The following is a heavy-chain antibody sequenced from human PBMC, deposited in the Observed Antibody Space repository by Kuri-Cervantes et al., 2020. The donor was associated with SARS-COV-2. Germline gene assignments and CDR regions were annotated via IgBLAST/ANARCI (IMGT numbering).Heavy chain of an antibody. D-gene: IGHD2-15*01. J-gene: IGHJ6*02. V-gene: IGHV1-69*04. CDR3: ARTGLPGWYYYYGMDV. CDR1: GGTFSSYA. Sequence: SVKVSCKASGGTFSSYAISWVRQAPGQGLEWMGRIIPIFGIANYAQKFQGRVTITADKSTSTAYMELSSLRSEDTAVYYCARTGLPGWYYYYGMDVWGQGTTVTVSS. CDR2: IIPIFGIA.